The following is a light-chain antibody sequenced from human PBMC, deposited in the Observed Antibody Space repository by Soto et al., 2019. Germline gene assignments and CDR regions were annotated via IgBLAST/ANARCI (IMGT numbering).Light chain of an antibody. CDR2: EVT. CDR3: TSYVGNDIWV. CDR1: SSDVGAYKY. J-gene: IGLJ3*02. V-gene: IGLV2-8*01. Sequence: QSALTQPPAASGSPGQSVTISCTGTSSDVGAYKYVSWYQQYPGKAPKLMIYEVTKRPSGVPDRFSGSKSGNTASLTVSGLQAEDVAGYYCTSYVGNDIWVFGGGTTLTVL.